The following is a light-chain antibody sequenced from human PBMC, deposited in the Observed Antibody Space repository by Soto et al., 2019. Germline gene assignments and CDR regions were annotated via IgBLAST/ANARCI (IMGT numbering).Light chain of an antibody. J-gene: IGLJ1*01. V-gene: IGLV2-14*01. CDR3: STFGGTGV. Sequence: QSALTQPDSVSGSPGQSIAISCTGTSSDIGRYNYVSWYQQHPGKAPKLMIYEVTNRPSGVSNRFSGSKSGNTASLTITGLQADGDAYFYCSTFGGTGVFGTGTKVTVL. CDR1: SSDIGRYNY. CDR2: EVT.